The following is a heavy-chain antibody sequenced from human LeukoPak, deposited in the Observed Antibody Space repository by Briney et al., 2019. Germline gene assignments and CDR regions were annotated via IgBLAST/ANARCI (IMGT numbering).Heavy chain of an antibody. D-gene: IGHD2-15*01. V-gene: IGHV3-7*01. J-gene: IGHJ4*02. CDR2: INPYGSER. Sequence: GGSLRLSCAASGFTFSSYSMNWVRQAPGKGLEWVANINPYGSERHYVDSVKGRFTISRDNVGNSLYLQMDSLKAEDTAVYYCSAALDNWGQGTLVTVSS. CDR3: SAALDN. CDR1: GFTFSSYS.